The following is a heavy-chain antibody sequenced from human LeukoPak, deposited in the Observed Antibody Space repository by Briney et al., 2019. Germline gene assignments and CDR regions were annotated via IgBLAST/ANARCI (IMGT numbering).Heavy chain of an antibody. CDR3: ARVRLGYCSSTSCYDAFDI. D-gene: IGHD2-2*01. CDR2: INTSGST. Sequence: PSETLSLTCTVSGGSISSGSYYWSWIRQPAGKGLEWIGRINTSGSTNYNPSPKSRVTISVDTSKNQFSLKLSSVTAADTAVYYCARVRLGYCSSTSCYDAFDIWGQGTMVTVSS. CDR1: GGSISSGSYY. V-gene: IGHV4-61*02. J-gene: IGHJ3*02.